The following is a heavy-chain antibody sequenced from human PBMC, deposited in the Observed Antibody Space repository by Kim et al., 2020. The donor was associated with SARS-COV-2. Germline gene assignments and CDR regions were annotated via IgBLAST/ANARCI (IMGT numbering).Heavy chain of an antibody. CDR1: GYTFTSYD. CDR2: MKHNSGNT. J-gene: IGHJ4*02. CDR3: ARGIRFGSGPAGFDY. Sequence: ASVKVSCKASGYTFTSYDINWVRQATGQGLEWMGWMKHNSGNTGYAQKFQGRVTMTRNTSISTAYMELSSLRSEETAVYYCARGIRFGSGPAGFDYWGQGTLVPASS. V-gene: IGHV1-8*01. D-gene: IGHD3-10*01.